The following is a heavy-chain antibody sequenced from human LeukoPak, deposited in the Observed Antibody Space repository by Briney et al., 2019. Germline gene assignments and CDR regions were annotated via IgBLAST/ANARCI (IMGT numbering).Heavy chain of an antibody. CDR3: AKDRDCSSTSCPTWDVVY. J-gene: IGHJ4*02. V-gene: IGHV3-30*18. Sequence: PGGSLRLSCAASGFTFSSYGMHWVRQAPGKGLEWVAVISYDGSNKYYADSVKGRFTISRDNSKNTLYLQMNSLRAEDTAVYYCAKDRDCSSTSCPTWDVVYWGQGTLVTVSS. CDR2: ISYDGSNK. D-gene: IGHD2-2*01. CDR1: GFTFSSYG.